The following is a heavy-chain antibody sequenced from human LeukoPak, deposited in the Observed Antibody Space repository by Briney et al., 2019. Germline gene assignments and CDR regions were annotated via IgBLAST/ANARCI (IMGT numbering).Heavy chain of an antibody. CDR1: GFTFSNYA. CDR2: IRASGDTT. J-gene: IGHJ6*03. Sequence: GGSLRLSCTASGFTFSNYAMSWVRQAPGKGLHWVSDIRASGDTTHYADSLKAGFTISRANSQNTLYLQLNSLRAEDTAVYYSAKNFASAWNYYMDVWGKGTTVTVSS. CDR3: AKNFASAWNYYMDV. V-gene: IGHV3-23*01. D-gene: IGHD6-19*01.